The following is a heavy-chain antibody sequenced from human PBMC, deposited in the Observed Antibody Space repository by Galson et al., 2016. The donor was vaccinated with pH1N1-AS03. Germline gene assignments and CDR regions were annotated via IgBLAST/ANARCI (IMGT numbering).Heavy chain of an antibody. Sequence: SLRLSCAASGFTFNRSWMNWVRQAPGKGLEWVANIKQDGSEKYYVDSVKGRFTISRDNAKNSLYLQMNSLRAEETAVYYCARGGRGYDEPDDLWGQGTRVAVSS. J-gene: IGHJ5*02. CDR1: GFTFNRSW. V-gene: IGHV3-7*04. CDR2: IKQDGSEK. CDR3: ARGGRGYDEPDDL. D-gene: IGHD5-12*01.